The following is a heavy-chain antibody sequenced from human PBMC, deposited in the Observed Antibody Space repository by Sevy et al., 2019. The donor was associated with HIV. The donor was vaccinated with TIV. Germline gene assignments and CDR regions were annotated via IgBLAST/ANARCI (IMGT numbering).Heavy chain of an antibody. CDR1: GFTVSNNY. CDR3: ARDLGDFDY. J-gene: IGHJ4*02. Sequence: GGSLRLSCAASGFTVSNNYMNWVRQAPGKGLEWVSLIQSGGRTYYADFVKGRFTISRDNSKNSLYLQMNALRAEDTAVYYCARDLGDFDYWGQGALVTVSS. CDR2: IQSGGRT. V-gene: IGHV3-53*01.